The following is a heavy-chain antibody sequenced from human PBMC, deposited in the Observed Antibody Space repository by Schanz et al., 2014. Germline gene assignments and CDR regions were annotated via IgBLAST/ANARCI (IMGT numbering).Heavy chain of an antibody. Sequence: QVQLQESGPGLVKPSETLSLTCTVSGGSISNYYWSWIRQPPGKGLEWIGYIYYSGSTNYNPSLKSRVTIPVDTSKNQFSLKLSSVTAADTAVYYCARAEINSGYARYYYGMDVWGQGTTVTVSS. CDR2: IYYSGST. D-gene: IGHD5-12*01. CDR3: ARAEINSGYARYYYGMDV. V-gene: IGHV4-59*01. J-gene: IGHJ6*02. CDR1: GGSISNYY.